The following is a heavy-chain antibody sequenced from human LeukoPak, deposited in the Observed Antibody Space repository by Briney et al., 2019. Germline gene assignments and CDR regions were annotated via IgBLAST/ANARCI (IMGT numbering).Heavy chain of an antibody. CDR2: INHSGST. J-gene: IGHJ4*02. V-gene: IGHV4-34*01. CDR1: GGSFSGYY. Sequence: SETLSLTCVVYGGSFSGYYWSWIRQPPGKGLEWIGEINHSGSTNYNPSLKSRVTISVDTSKNQFSLKLSSVTAADTAVYYCARGRYYYDSSGYGYYFDYWGQGTLVTVSS. CDR3: ARGRYYYDSSGYGYYFDY. D-gene: IGHD3-22*01.